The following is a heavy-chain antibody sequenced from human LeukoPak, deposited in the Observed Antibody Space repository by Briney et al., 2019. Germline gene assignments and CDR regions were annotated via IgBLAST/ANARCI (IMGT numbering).Heavy chain of an antibody. D-gene: IGHD1-26*01. CDR1: QFY. J-gene: IGHJ4*02. CDR2: IYSGGST. V-gene: IGHV3-66*01. Sequence: PGGSLRLSCAASQFYMNWVRQAPGKGLEWVSTIYSGGSTYYADSVKGRFIISRDNSKNTLYLQMNSLRAEDTAVYYCASGESYYLENWGQGTLVTVSS. CDR3: ASGESYYLEN.